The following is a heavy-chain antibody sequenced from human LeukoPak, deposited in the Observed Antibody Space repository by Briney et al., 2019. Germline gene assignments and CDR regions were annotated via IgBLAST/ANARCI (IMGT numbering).Heavy chain of an antibody. CDR3: ARDPFDYDILTGYYMGYYYYGMDV. V-gene: IGHV1-69*04. CDR1: GGTFSSYA. Sequence: GSSVKVSCKASGGTFSSYAISWVRQAPGQGLEWMGRIIPILGIANYAQKFQGRVTITADKSTSTAYMELSSLRSEDTAVYYCARDPFDYDILTGYYMGYYYYGMDVWGQGTTVTASS. D-gene: IGHD3-9*01. J-gene: IGHJ6*02. CDR2: IIPILGIA.